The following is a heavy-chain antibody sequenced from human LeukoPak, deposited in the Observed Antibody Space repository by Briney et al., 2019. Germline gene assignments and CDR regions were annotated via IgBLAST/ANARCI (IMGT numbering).Heavy chain of an antibody. Sequence: KPSETLSLTCTVSGGSIRSGGYYWSWIRQHPGKGLVWLGYIYYSGSTYYNPSLKSRVTISVDTSKNQFSLKLSSVTAADTAVYYCARVCSGYDFWSGYSSYYYYMDVWGKGTTVTVSS. CDR2: IYYSGST. V-gene: IGHV4-31*03. D-gene: IGHD3-3*01. CDR1: GGSIRSGGYY. J-gene: IGHJ6*03. CDR3: ARVCSGYDFWSGYSSYYYYMDV.